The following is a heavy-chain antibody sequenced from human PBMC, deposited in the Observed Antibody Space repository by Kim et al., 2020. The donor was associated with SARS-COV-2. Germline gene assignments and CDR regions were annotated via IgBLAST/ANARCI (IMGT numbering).Heavy chain of an antibody. CDR1: GYSFTTDW. CDR3: ARPRGPQISEKAFDT. V-gene: IGHV5-51*01. D-gene: IGHD3-3*02. Sequence: GESLKISWKGSGYSFTTDWIWGVRDMPGRIVELGGSISPGGEVVKDRKSIQGRVTSSADKSSNTAYVQWSSLEVSDTAMYYCARPRGPQISEKAFDTWGQGTVVIVSS. CDR2: ISPGGEVV. J-gene: IGHJ3*02.